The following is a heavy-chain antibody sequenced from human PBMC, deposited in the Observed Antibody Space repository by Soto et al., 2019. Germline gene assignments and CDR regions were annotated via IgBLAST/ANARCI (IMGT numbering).Heavy chain of an antibody. Sequence: QVQLVQSGAEVKKPGASVKVSCKASGYTFATYGITWVRQAPGQGFEWMGWIRGYSGKTNYAQNFQGRVTMTTDTSTSTAYMELRSLTSDDTAIYYCARLRYQELESWFDPWGQGTLVTVSS. CDR2: IRGYSGKT. CDR1: GYTFATYG. D-gene: IGHD2-2*01. V-gene: IGHV1-18*04. J-gene: IGHJ5*02. CDR3: ARLRYQELESWFDP.